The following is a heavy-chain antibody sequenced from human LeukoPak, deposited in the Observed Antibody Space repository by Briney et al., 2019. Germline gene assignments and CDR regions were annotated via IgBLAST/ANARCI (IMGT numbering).Heavy chain of an antibody. CDR2: INSDGSSP. CDR1: GFTFSRYW. J-gene: IGHJ4*02. Sequence: GGSLRLSCAASGFTFSRYWMHWVRQAPGKGLVWVARINSDGSSPSYADSVKGRFTISRDNAKNTVYLQMNSLRAEDTAVYYCVRDWGYDSSGYWQKYFDTWGQGTLVTVSS. V-gene: IGHV3-74*01. CDR3: VRDWGYDSSGYWQKYFDT. D-gene: IGHD3-22*01.